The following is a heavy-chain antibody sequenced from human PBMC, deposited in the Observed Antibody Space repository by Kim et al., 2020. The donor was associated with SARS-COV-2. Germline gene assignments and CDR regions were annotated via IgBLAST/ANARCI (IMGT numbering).Heavy chain of an antibody. CDR2: ISSSGSTI. J-gene: IGHJ4*02. CDR3: ARDRNYFDY. CDR1: GFTFSSYE. V-gene: IGHV3-48*03. Sequence: GGSLRLSCATSGFTFSSYEMNWVRQAPGKGLEWVSYISSSGSTIYYADSVKGRFTISRDNAKNSLYLQMNSLRAEDTAVYYCARDRNYFDYWGQGTLVTVSS.